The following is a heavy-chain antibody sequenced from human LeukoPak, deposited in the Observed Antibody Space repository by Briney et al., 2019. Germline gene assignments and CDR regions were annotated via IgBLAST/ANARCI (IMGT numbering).Heavy chain of an antibody. D-gene: IGHD1-26*01. Sequence: GGPQRLPCAATGYTHSNHAMNCPRHAPGKGLECLSLNSGSTGSTYYADSEKGRFSTPRDNSKNTVKLQKNTLRVEHTTVYYCGKGPVSAIVGATTLDYWGQGTLVTVSS. J-gene: IGHJ4*02. CDR2: NSGSTGST. CDR3: GKGPVSAIVGATTLDY. V-gene: IGHV3-23*01. CDR1: GYTHSNHA.